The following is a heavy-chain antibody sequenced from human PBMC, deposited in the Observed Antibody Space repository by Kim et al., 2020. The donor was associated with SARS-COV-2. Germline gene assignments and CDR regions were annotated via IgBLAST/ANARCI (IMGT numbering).Heavy chain of an antibody. D-gene: IGHD4-17*01. CDR2: ISGSGGST. V-gene: IGHV3-23*01. CDR3: AKILADYGDVSDF. J-gene: IGHJ4*02. Sequence: GGSLRLSCAASEFTFSSYAMSWVRQAPGKGLEWVSNISGSGGSTYYADSVKGRFTISRDNSKNTLYLQMSSLRAEDTAVYYCAKILADYGDVSDFWGQGTLVTVSS. CDR1: EFTFSSYA.